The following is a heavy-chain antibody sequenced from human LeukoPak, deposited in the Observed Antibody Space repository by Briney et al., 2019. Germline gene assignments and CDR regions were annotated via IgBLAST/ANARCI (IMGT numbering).Heavy chain of an antibody. CDR3: ARGPLSHYDYVWGSYPFDY. CDR2: IYHSGST. J-gene: IGHJ4*02. V-gene: IGHV4-30-2*01. Sequence: SETLSLTCAVSGGSISSGGYSWSWIRQPPGKGLEWIGYIYHSGSTYYNPSLKSRVTISVDGSKNQFSLKLSSVTAADTAVYYCARGPLSHYDYVWGSYPFDYWGQGTLVTVSS. CDR1: GGSISSGGYS. D-gene: IGHD3-16*02.